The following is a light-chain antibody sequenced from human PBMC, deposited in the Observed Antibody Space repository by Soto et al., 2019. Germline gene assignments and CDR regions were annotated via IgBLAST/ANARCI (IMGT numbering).Light chain of an antibody. J-gene: IGKJ3*01. CDR3: QQLFMYPPT. CDR2: GAS. V-gene: IGKV3-20*01. Sequence: EIVLTQSPGTLSLSPGERATLSCRASQSVSSSYLAWYQQKPGQAPRLLIYGASSRATGIPDRFSGSGSGTDFTLTISRLEPEDFATYYCQQLFMYPPTFDPGTKVDIK. CDR1: QSVSSSY.